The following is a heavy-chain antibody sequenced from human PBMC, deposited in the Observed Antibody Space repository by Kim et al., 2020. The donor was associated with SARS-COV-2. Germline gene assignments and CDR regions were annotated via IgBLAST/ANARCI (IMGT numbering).Heavy chain of an antibody. Sequence: GGSLRLSCAASGFTFSDYYMSWIRQAPGKGLEWVSYISSSGSTIYYADSVKGRFTISRDNAKNSLYLQMNSLRAEDTAVYYCARDLYTATIFGVPRGVLDGMDVWGQGTTVTVSS. J-gene: IGHJ6*02. CDR1: GFTFSDYY. CDR2: ISSSGSTI. V-gene: IGHV3-11*01. CDR3: ARDLYTATIFGVPRGVLDGMDV. D-gene: IGHD3-3*01.